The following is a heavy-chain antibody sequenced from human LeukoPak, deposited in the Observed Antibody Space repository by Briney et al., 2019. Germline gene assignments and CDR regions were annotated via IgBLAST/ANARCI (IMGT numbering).Heavy chain of an antibody. Sequence: GGSLRLSCAASGFIFSNYEMNWVRQAPGKGLEWISYINSSANTIYYRDSVKGRFTISRDNARNSLYLQMNSLRAEDTAVYYCVREAFDYIWGTYRLFEFWGQGTLVTVSS. CDR3: VREAFDYIWGTYRLFEF. CDR2: INSSANTI. CDR1: GFIFSNYE. J-gene: IGHJ4*02. V-gene: IGHV3-48*03. D-gene: IGHD3-16*02.